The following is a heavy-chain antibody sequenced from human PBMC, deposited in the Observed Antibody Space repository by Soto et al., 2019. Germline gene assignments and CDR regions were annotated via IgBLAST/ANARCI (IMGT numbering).Heavy chain of an antibody. D-gene: IGHD3-10*01. J-gene: IGHJ4*02. CDR2: MFYTGRA. CDR1: GASMENHY. CDR3: ARSGHSFERAV. Sequence: SETLSLTCTVSGASMENHYGSWIRQPPGKGLEYIGYMFYTGRADYNASFTSRVTMSVDTSNNQFSLKLRSVSAADTAVYYCARSGHSFERAVWGRGIQVTVSS. V-gene: IGHV4-59*11.